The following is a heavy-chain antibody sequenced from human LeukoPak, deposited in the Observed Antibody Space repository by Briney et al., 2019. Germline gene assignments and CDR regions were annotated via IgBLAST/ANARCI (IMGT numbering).Heavy chain of an antibody. V-gene: IGHV4-39*01. D-gene: IGHD2-15*01. CDR1: GGSISSSSYY. Sequence: PSETLSLTCTVSGGSISSSSYYWGWIRQPPGKGLEWIGCIYYSGSTYYNPSLKSRVTISVDTSKNQFSLKLSSVTAADTAVYYCASLGYCSGGSCRDDYYYYYGMDVWGQGTTVTVSS. CDR2: IYYSGST. J-gene: IGHJ6*02. CDR3: ASLGYCSGGSCRDDYYYYYGMDV.